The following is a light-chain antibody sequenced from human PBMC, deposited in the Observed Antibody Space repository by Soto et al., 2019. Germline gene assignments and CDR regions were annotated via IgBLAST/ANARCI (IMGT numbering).Light chain of an antibody. CDR1: QSVSSSY. Sequence: EIVLTQSPATLSLSPGERATLSCRASQSVSSSYLACYHQKPGQAPRLLIDGASSRATGIPDRFSGSGSGTDFTLTISTLEPEDFAVYYCQQYGSSPLTFGGGTKVEIK. CDR3: QQYGSSPLT. J-gene: IGKJ4*01. V-gene: IGKV3-20*01. CDR2: GAS.